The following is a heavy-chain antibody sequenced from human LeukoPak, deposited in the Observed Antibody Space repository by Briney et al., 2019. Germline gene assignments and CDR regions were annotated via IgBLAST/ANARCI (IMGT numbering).Heavy chain of an antibody. Sequence: RASVKVSCKASGYTFTGYYMHWVRQAPGQGLEWMGWINPNSGGTNYAQKFQGRVTMTRDTSISTAYMELSRLRSDDTAVYYCARDGGYSSGWYRGFYYYYMDVWGKGTTVTVSS. CDR1: GYTFTGYY. V-gene: IGHV1-2*02. J-gene: IGHJ6*03. D-gene: IGHD6-19*01. CDR3: ARDGGYSSGWYRGFYYYYMDV. CDR2: INPNSGGT.